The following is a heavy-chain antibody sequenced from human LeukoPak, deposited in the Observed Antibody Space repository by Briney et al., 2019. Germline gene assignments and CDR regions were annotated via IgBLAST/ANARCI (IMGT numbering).Heavy chain of an antibody. D-gene: IGHD3-3*01. CDR2: FDPEDGET. V-gene: IGHV1-24*01. J-gene: IGHJ6*03. CDR1: GYTLTELS. CDR3: ATGLYDFWSGPPPHYMDV. Sequence: ASVKVSCKVSGYTLTELSMHWVGQAPANGHEWVGGFDPEDGETIYAQKFQGRVTMTEDTSTDTAYMELSSLRSEDTAVYYCATGLYDFWSGPPPHYMDVWGKGTTVTVSS.